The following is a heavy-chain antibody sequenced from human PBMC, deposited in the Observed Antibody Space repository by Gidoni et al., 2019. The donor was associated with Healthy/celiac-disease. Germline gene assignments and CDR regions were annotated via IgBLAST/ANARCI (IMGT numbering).Heavy chain of an antibody. Sequence: EVQLVASGGGLVQPGGSLSLSCAASGFTVSSNYMSWDRQAPGKGLEWVSVIYSGGSTSYADSVKGRFTISRDNSKNTLYLQMNSLRAEDTAVYYCAREGDRGYYYGLGSYYDYWGQGTLVTVSS. CDR1: GFTVSSNY. D-gene: IGHD3-10*01. CDR2: IYSGGST. CDR3: AREGDRGYYYGLGSYYDY. J-gene: IGHJ4*02. V-gene: IGHV3-66*01.